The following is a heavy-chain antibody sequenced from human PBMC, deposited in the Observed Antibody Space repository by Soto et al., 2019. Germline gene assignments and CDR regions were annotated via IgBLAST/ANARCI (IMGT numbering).Heavy chain of an antibody. CDR3: ARVRYYDSGSSINWFDP. D-gene: IGHD3-10*01. CDR1: GFTVSDYY. Sequence: PGGSLRLSCAASGFTVSDYYMSWIRQAPGKGLEWVSYISSSGSTIYYADSVKGRFTISRDNAKNSPYLQMNSLRAEDTAVYYCARVRYYDSGSSINWFDPWGQGTLVTVSS. CDR2: ISSSGSTI. J-gene: IGHJ5*02. V-gene: IGHV3-11*01.